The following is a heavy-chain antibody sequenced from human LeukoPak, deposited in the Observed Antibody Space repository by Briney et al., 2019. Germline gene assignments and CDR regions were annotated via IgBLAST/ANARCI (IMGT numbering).Heavy chain of an antibody. CDR3: AKLVDYYDSSGYYY. V-gene: IGHV3-23*01. J-gene: IGHJ4*02. Sequence: GGSLRLSCAASGFTFSSYAMTWVRQAPGEGLQWVSDISGSGSSAYYADSVRGRFTISRDNSKNTLYLQMNSLRAEDTAVYHCAKLVDYYDSSGYYYWGQGTLVTVSS. D-gene: IGHD3-22*01. CDR2: ISGSGSSA. CDR1: GFTFSSYA.